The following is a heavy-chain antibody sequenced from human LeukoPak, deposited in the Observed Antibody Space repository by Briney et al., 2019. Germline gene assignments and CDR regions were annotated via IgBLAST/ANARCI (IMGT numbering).Heavy chain of an antibody. CDR2: MYYSGST. CDR3: ARQINNYSTVRHNCLYP. CDR1: SGSISSYY. V-gene: IGHV4-59*08. J-gene: IGHJ5*02. D-gene: IGHD2/OR15-2a*01. Sequence: SETLSLTWTVSSGSISSYYWSWIRQPPGKGLEWIGYMYYSGSTSYNPSLKSRVTISVDTSKNQVSLRLCSVSAVDTAFYYWARQINNYSTVRHNCLYPWGERILVTVSS.